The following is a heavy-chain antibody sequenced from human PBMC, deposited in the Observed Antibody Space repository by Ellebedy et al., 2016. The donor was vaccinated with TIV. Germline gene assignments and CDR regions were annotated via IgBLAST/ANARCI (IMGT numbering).Heavy chain of an antibody. J-gene: IGHJ5*02. D-gene: IGHD3-10*01. CDR3: AAGSREYWFDP. Sequence: GESLKISCAASGFTFSNAWMNWVRQAPGKAPAWVSSISSDSSDLSYADSGNGRFTISRDNAKNLLYLQMNTLGVEDTAVYYCAAGSREYWFDPWGQGTLVTVSS. CDR1: GFTFSNAW. CDR2: ISSDSSDL. V-gene: IGHV3-21*01.